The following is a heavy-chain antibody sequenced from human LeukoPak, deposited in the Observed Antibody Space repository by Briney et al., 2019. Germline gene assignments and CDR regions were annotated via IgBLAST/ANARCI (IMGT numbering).Heavy chain of an antibody. J-gene: IGHJ4*02. V-gene: IGHV3-23*01. CDR3: AKVPETMTLVRKVFYYFES. CDR2: ISGRSTIT. Sequence: GGSLRLSSAASGFTFDNYAMSWVRQAPWKGLEWVSIISGRSTITFYGHSVKGRFTISRDNSKKTRYLHMVSLGVEDTALYYCAKVPETMTLVRKVFYYFESWGQGTLVTVSS. D-gene: IGHD3-10*01. CDR1: GFTFDNYA.